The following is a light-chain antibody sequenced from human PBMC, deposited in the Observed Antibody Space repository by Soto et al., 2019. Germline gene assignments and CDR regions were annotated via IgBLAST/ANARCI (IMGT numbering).Light chain of an antibody. V-gene: IGKV1-5*01. CDR2: AAS. Sequence: IQMTQSPSTLSASVGDRVTITCRASQSISSWLAWYQHQPGKAPKLLIYAASTLQSGVPSRFSGSGSGTDFTLTISSLQPEDFATYYCQQVHTNPFTFGPGSKVDIK. CDR1: QSISSW. CDR3: QQVHTNPFT. J-gene: IGKJ3*01.